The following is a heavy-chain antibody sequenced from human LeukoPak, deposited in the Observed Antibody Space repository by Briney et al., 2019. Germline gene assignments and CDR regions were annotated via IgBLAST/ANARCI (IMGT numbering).Heavy chain of an antibody. CDR3: AKTNGDYGRFYFDY. CDR1: GFTFGNYG. J-gene: IGHJ4*02. Sequence: GGSLRLSCAASGFTFGNYGMSWVRQAPGKGLEWVSGIRSRTGDTYYADSVKGRFTISRDNSRDTLYLQMNSLRAEDTAVYYCAKTNGDYGRFYFDYWGQGILVTVSS. CDR2: IRSRTGDT. D-gene: IGHD4-17*01. V-gene: IGHV3-23*01.